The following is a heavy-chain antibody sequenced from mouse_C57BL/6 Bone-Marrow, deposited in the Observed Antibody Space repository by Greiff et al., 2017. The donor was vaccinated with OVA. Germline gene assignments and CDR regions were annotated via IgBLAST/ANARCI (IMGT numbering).Heavy chain of an antibody. D-gene: IGHD1-1*01. J-gene: IGHJ1*03. CDR3: TIVITTVVAPYWYFDV. Sequence: ESGAELVRPGASVTLSCKASGYTFTDYEMHWVKQTPVHGLEWIGAIDPETGGTAYNQKFKGKAILTADKSPSTAYMELRSLTSEDSAVYYCTIVITTVVAPYWYFDVWGTGTTVTVSS. CDR2: IDPETGGT. V-gene: IGHV1-15*01. CDR1: GYTFTDYE.